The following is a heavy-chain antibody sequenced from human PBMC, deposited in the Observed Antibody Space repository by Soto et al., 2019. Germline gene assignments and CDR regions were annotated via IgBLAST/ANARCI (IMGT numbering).Heavy chain of an antibody. J-gene: IGHJ4*02. CDR1: GFTFSIFG. CDR3: AKQGAVSGDFDH. Sequence: QMQLLESGGGEVQPGASLRLSCAASGFTFSIFGMHWVRQAPGKGLEWVAVISKDGSNKYYADSVQGRFTFSRDNSKNTLYLQMNNLRADDTAIYYCAKQGAVSGDFDHWGQGALVTVSS. CDR2: ISKDGSNK. D-gene: IGHD6-19*01. V-gene: IGHV3-30*18.